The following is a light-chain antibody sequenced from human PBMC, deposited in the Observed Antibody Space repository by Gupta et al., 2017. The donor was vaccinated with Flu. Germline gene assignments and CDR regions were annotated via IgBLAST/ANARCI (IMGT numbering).Light chain of an antibody. J-gene: IGLJ3*02. Sequence: QPVLTQPPSASATPGQGVTISCSGGSSNIGQNFVYWYQQVPGRDPKLRSDRKGERPSGVPDRFSGSKPGTSASLAISGLRAEDEAEYFCAVWDDSVSGRLFGGGTKLTVL. CDR3: AVWDDSVSGRL. V-gene: IGLV1-47*01. CDR2: RKG. CDR1: SSNIGQNF.